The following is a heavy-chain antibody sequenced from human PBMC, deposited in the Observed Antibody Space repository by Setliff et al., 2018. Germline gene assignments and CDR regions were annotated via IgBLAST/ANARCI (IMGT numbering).Heavy chain of an antibody. CDR2: ISAYNGNT. J-gene: IGHJ4*02. D-gene: IGHD3-3*01. V-gene: IGHV1-18*01. Sequence: GASVKVSCKASGYTFTSYGISWVRQAPGQGLEWMGWISAYNGNTNYAQKLQGRVTMTRDTSMSTVYMELSSLRFEDTAVYYCARGRDFWSGYLVYWGQGTLVTVSS. CDR1: GYTFTSYG. CDR3: ARGRDFWSGYLVY.